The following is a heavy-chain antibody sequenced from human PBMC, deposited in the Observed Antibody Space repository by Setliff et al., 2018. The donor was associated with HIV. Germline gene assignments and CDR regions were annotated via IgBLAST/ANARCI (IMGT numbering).Heavy chain of an antibody. Sequence: PGESLKISCKGSGYNCLNYWISWVRQVPGKGLEWMGMIDPVDSQTTYTPSFQGHVAFSVDKSISTAYLQWRSLKASDTAMYYCASGFCNTLSCYIGVLDHWVRGTLVTVSS. CDR3: ASGFCNTLSCYIGVLDH. D-gene: IGHD2-21*01. CDR2: IDPVDSQT. J-gene: IGHJ4*02. CDR1: GYNCLNYW. V-gene: IGHV5-10-1*01.